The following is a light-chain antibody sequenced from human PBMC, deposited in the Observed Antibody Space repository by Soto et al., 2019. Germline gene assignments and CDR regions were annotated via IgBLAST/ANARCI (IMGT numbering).Light chain of an antibody. V-gene: IGLV2-14*01. Sequence: QSALTQPASVSGSPGQSITISCIGTSSDVGRYNYVSWYQQHPGQAPRLMIYDVNNRPSGVSNRFSGSKSDNTASLTISGLQAEDEADYYCSSYTSSSTQVFGTGTKVTVL. J-gene: IGLJ1*01. CDR1: SSDVGRYNY. CDR3: SSYTSSSTQV. CDR2: DVN.